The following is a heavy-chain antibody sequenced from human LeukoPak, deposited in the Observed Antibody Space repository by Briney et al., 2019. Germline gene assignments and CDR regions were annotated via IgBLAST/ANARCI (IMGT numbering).Heavy chain of an antibody. D-gene: IGHD4-17*01. CDR1: GFTFSSYG. V-gene: IGHV3-30*02. J-gene: IGHJ6*03. CDR3: AKVSGDYVRSYYYMDV. Sequence: GGSLRLSCAASGFTFSSYGMHWVRQAPGKWLEWVAFIRYDGSNKYYADSVKGRFTISRDNSKNTLYLQMNSLRAEDTAVYYCAKVSGDYVRSYYYMDVWGNGTTVTISS. CDR2: IRYDGSNK.